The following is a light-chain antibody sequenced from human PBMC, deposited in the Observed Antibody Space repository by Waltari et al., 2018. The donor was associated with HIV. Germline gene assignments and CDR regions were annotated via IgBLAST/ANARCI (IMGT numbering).Light chain of an antibody. CDR3: QSYDSSLEV. CDR2: GKR. V-gene: IGLV1-40*01. J-gene: IGLJ1*01. CDR1: SSNIGAGYD. Sequence: QSVLTQPPSVSGAPGQRVTISCTGSSSNIGAGYDVHWYQQLPGTAPKLLIYGKRKRPLGVPDRFSGSKSGTSASLAITGLQAEDEADYYCQSYDSSLEVFGTGTKVTVL.